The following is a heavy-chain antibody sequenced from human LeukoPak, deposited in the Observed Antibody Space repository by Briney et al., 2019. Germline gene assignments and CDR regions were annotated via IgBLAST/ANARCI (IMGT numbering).Heavy chain of an antibody. CDR2: INTDGSTT. CDR3: ARAADYYASGIFY. J-gene: IGHJ4*02. D-gene: IGHD3-10*01. CDR1: GFSVSSNY. Sequence: GGSLRLSCAASGFSVSSNYMSWVRQAPGKGLVWVSRINTDGSTTTYADSVKGRFTISRDNAKNTLYLQMNSLRAEDTAVYYCARAADYYASGIFYWGQGTLVTVSS. V-gene: IGHV3-74*01.